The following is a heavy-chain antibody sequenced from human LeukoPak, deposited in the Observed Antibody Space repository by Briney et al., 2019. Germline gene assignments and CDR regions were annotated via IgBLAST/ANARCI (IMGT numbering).Heavy chain of an antibody. V-gene: IGHV1-69*04. CDR1: GGTFSSYA. D-gene: IGHD2-2*01. CDR2: IIPIFGIA. Sequence: SVKVSCKASGGTFSSYAISWVRQAPGQGLEWMGRIIPIFGIANYAQKFQGRVTITADKSTSTAYMELSSLRSEDTAVYYCARDELVVPAATWGQGTLVTVSS. CDR3: ARDELVVPAAT. J-gene: IGHJ5*02.